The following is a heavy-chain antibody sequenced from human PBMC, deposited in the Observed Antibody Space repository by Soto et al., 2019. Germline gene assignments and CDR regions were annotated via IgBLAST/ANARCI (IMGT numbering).Heavy chain of an antibody. Sequence: PGGSLRLSCAASGFTVDDYAMHWVRQAPGKGLEWVSGISWNSGSIGYADSVKGRFTISRDNAKNSLYLQMNSLRAEDTALYYCAKGVYYDSSGYSSPAGYWGQGTLVTVSS. J-gene: IGHJ4*02. V-gene: IGHV3-9*01. CDR1: GFTVDDYA. CDR2: ISWNSGSI. D-gene: IGHD3-22*01. CDR3: AKGVYYDSSGYSSPAGY.